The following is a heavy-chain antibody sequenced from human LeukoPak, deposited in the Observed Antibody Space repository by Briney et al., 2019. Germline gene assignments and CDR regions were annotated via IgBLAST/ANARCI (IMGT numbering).Heavy chain of an antibody. J-gene: IGHJ4*02. CDR2: IYYTGTT. D-gene: IGHD4-17*01. CDR1: GDSTNTYF. V-gene: IGHV4-59*01. CDR3: ASKSTDHGELRFDY. Sequence: PSETLSLTCTVSGDSTNTYFWSWIRQPPGKGLEWIGYIYYTGTTNYNPSLKSRVTISVDTSKNQFSLKVSSVTAADTGVYYCASKSTDHGELRFDYWGQGTLVTVSS.